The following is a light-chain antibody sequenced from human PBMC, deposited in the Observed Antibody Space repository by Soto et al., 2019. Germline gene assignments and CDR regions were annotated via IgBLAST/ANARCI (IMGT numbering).Light chain of an antibody. Sequence: DIQMTQSPSTLSAFVGDRVTITCRASQRISSWLAWYQQKPGKAPNLLIYKASSLESGVPSRFSGSGSGTEFTLAISSLQPDDFATYYCQQYNTYSPTFGQGTKVESK. V-gene: IGKV1-5*03. CDR3: QQYNTYSPT. J-gene: IGKJ1*01. CDR1: QRISSW. CDR2: KAS.